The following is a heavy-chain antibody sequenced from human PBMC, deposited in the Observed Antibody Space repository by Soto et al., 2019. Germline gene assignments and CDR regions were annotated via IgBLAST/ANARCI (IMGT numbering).Heavy chain of an antibody. CDR2: IVVGSGNT. D-gene: IGHD3-22*01. CDR1: GFTFTSSA. V-gene: IGHV1-58*02. Sequence: SVKVSCKASGFTFTSSAMQWVRQARGQRLEWIGWIVVGSGNTNYAQKFQERVTITRDMSTSTAYMELSSLRSEDTAVYYCAAGPLYYYDSSGYAAYYFDYWGQGTLLTVSS. CDR3: AAGPLYYYDSSGYAAYYFDY. J-gene: IGHJ4*02.